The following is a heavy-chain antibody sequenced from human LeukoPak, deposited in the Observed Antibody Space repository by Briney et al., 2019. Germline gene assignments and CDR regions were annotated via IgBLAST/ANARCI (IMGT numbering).Heavy chain of an antibody. J-gene: IGHJ4*02. CDR2: IYTSGST. D-gene: IGHD1-26*01. CDR1: GGSISSYY. Sequence: SETLSLTCTVSGGSISSYYWSWIRQPPGKGLEWIGYIYTSGSTNYNPSLKSRATISVDTSKNQFSLKLSSVTAADTAVYYCARLGYSGSLYYFDYWGQGTLVTVSS. V-gene: IGHV4-4*09. CDR3: ARLGYSGSLYYFDY.